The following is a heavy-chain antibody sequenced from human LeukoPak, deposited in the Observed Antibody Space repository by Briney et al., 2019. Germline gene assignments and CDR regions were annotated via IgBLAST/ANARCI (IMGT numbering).Heavy chain of an antibody. CDR1: GFTFSNTW. CDR2: IRSKANSYAT. Sequence: GGSLRLSCAASGFTFSNTWMSWVRQASGKGLEWVGRIRSKANSYATAYAASVKGRFTFSRDDSKNTAYLQMNSLKTEDTAVYYCTSEVGASDYWGQGTLVTVSS. CDR3: TSEVGASDY. D-gene: IGHD1-26*01. J-gene: IGHJ4*02. V-gene: IGHV3-73*01.